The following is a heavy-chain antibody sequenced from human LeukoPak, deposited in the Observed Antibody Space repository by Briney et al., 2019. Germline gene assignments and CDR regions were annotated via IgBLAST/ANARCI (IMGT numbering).Heavy chain of an antibody. D-gene: IGHD3-22*01. J-gene: IGHJ3*02. V-gene: IGHV3-30-3*01. CDR2: ISYDGSNK. CDR1: GFTFSSYA. Sequence: GGSLRLTCAASGFTFSSYAMHWVRQAPGKGLEGVAVISYDGSNKYYADSVKGRFTISRDNSKNTLYLQMNSLRAEDTAVYYCARDTYDSSGYSPHAFDIWGQGTMVTVSS. CDR3: ARDTYDSSGYSPHAFDI.